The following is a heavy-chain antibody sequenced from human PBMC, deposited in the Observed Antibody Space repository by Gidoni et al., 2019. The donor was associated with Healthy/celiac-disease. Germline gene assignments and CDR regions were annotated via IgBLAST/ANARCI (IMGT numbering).Heavy chain of an antibody. CDR2: ISYDGSNK. V-gene: IGHV3-30*18. CDR3: AKDGGEAAGTLDY. J-gene: IGHJ4*02. D-gene: IGHD6-13*01. CDR1: GFTFSRYG. Sequence: QVQLVESGGGVVQPGRSLRLSWAASGFTFSRYGMHWVRQAPGKGLGWVAVISYDGSNKYYADSVKGRFTISRDNSKNTLYLQMNSLRAEDTAVYYCAKDGGEAAGTLDYWGQGTLVTVSS.